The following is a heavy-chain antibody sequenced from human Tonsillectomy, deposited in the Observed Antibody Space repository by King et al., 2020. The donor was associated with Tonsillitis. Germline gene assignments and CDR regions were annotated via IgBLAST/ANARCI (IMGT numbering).Heavy chain of an antibody. CDR1: GFTFSNAW. CDR2: IKSKTDGGTT. CDR3: TTPNLYSSGWYPTRYYYYGMDV. D-gene: IGHD6-19*01. V-gene: IGHV3-15*01. Sequence: VQLVESGGGLVKPGGSLRLSCAASGFTFSNAWMSWVRQAPGKGLEWVGRIKSKTDGGTTDYAAPVKGRFTISRDDSKNTLYLQMNSLKTEDTAVYYCTTPNLYSSGWYPTRYYYYGMDVWGQGTTVTVSS. J-gene: IGHJ6*02.